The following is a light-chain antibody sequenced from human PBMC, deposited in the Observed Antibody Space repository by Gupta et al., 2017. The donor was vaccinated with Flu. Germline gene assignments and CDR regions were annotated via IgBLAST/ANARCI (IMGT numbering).Light chain of an antibody. CDR1: QSVGTN. J-gene: IGKJ5*01. V-gene: IGKV1-39*01. CDR3: QQFDSSPRT. Sequence: DIHLTQSPSSLSASVGDKVTITCRASQSVGTNLNWYQQKTGTVPRLLIYQSSTLQGGVPSRFSGSGSGSDFTLTIDPVENEDFLTYYCQQFDSSPRTSGQGTRLET. CDR2: QSS.